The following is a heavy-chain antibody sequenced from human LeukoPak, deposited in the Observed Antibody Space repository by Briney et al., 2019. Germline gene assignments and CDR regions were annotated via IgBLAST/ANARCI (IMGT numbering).Heavy chain of an antibody. V-gene: IGHV1-46*01. J-gene: IGHJ2*01. CDR1: GYTFTSYY. Sequence: ASVKVSCKASGYTFTSYYMHWVRQAPGQGLEWMGIINPSGGSTSYAQKFQGRVTMTRDTSTSTVYMEPSSLRSEDTAVYYCARDSAVDIVATIRNWYFDLWGRGTLVTVSS. D-gene: IGHD5-12*01. CDR3: ARDSAVDIVATIRNWYFDL. CDR2: INPSGGST.